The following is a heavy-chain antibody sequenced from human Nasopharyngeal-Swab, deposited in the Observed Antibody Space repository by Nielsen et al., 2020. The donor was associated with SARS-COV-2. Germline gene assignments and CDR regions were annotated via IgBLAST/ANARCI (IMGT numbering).Heavy chain of an antibody. D-gene: IGHD1-26*01. CDR3: ARPMRPMGHYYFGMDV. Sequence: PGGSLRLSCKGSGYSFTTYWIGWVRQMPGKGLEWMGIIYPGDSNTRYSPSFQGQVTISVDKYSSTAYLQWSSLKASDTAIYYCARPMRPMGHYYFGMDVWGQGTTVTVSS. CDR2: IYPGDSNT. CDR1: GYSFTTYW. V-gene: IGHV5-51*01. J-gene: IGHJ6*02.